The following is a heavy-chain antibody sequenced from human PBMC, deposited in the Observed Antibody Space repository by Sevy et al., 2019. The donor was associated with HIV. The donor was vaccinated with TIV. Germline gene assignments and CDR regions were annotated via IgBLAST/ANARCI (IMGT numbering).Heavy chain of an antibody. V-gene: IGHV4-4*02. CDR2: IYHSGTT. Sequence: SETLSLTCAVSDGSIRTSNWWSWVRQSPGNGLEWLGEIYHSGTTNRNPSLKSRLTISIDKSKNQFSLKLTSVTAADTAVYYCARLTGGVDSGFQHWGQGTLVTVSS. CDR3: ARLTGGVDSGFQH. J-gene: IGHJ1*01. CDR1: DGSIRTSNW. D-gene: IGHD3-16*01.